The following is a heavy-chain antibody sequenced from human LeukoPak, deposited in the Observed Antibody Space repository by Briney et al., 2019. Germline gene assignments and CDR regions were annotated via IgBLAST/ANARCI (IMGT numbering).Heavy chain of an antibody. D-gene: IGHD3-3*01. CDR2: IYINGTT. CDR3: AGTLDITIFGVVPLSLDY. CDR1: GASISSYY. J-gene: IGHJ4*02. V-gene: IGHV4-4*07. Sequence: PSETLSLTCTVSGASISSYYWSWIRQPAGKGLEWIGRIYINGTTNYNPSLKSRVSMSGDTSKNQFSLKLSSVTAADTAVYYCAGTLDITIFGVVPLSLDYWGQGTVVTVSS.